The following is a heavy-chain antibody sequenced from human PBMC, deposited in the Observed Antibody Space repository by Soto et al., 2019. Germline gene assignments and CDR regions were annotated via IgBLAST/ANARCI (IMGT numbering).Heavy chain of an antibody. J-gene: IGHJ3*02. CDR1: GYTFTSYY. Sequence: ASVKVSCKASGYTFTSYYMYWVRQAPGQGLEWMGIINPSGGSTSYAQKFQGRVTMTRDTSTSTVYMELSSLRSEDTAVYYCARDSPGDYYDSSGSDAFDIWGQGTMVTVSS. CDR2: INPSGGST. D-gene: IGHD3-22*01. V-gene: IGHV1-46*01. CDR3: ARDSPGDYYDSSGSDAFDI.